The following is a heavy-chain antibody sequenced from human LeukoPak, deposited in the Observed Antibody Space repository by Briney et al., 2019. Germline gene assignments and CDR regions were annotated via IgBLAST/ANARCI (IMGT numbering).Heavy chain of an antibody. CDR1: GFTVSSNY. Sequence: PGGSLRLSCAASGFTVSSNYMTWVRQAPGKGLEWVSSISSSSSYIYYADSVKGRFTISRDNAKNSLYLQMNSLRAEDTAVYYCAREGYSSGWSLDYWGQGTLVTVSS. CDR3: AREGYSSGWSLDY. D-gene: IGHD6-19*01. J-gene: IGHJ4*02. CDR2: ISSSSSYI. V-gene: IGHV3-21*01.